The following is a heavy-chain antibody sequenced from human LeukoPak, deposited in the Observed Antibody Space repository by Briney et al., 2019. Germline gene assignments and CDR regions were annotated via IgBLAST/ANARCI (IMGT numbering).Heavy chain of an antibody. Sequence: SETLSLTCTVSGGSINGYYWSWIRQPPGKGLEWIGYIYYSGSTNYNPSLRSRVTTSLDTSKNQFSLKLTSVTAADTAVYYCARRRTRPEAFDIWGQGTMVTVSS. CDR3: ARRRTRPEAFDI. CDR1: GGSINGYY. V-gene: IGHV4-59*01. CDR2: IYYSGST. J-gene: IGHJ3*02. D-gene: IGHD6-6*01.